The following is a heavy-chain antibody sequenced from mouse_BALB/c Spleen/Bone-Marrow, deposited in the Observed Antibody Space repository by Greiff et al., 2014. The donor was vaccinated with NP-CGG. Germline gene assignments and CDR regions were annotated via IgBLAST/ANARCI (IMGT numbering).Heavy chain of an antibody. D-gene: IGHD2-14*01. V-gene: IGHV14-3*02. CDR2: IDPANGNT. CDR3: ATYDRYVRRFAY. J-gene: IGHJ3*01. Sequence: VQLMQSGAELVKPGASVKLSCTASGFNIKDTYMHWVKQRPEQGLEWIGRIDPANGNTKYDPKFQGKATITADTSSNTAYLQHNSLTTEDTADDYVATYDRYVRRFAYWGQGTLVTVSA. CDR1: GFNIKDTY.